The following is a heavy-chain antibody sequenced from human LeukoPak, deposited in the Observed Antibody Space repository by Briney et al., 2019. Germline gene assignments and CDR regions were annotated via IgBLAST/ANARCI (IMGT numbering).Heavy chain of an antibody. D-gene: IGHD5-18*01. J-gene: IGHJ5*02. Sequence: ASVKVSCKASGGTFSSYAISWMRQAPGQGLEWMGGIIPIFGTANYAQKFQGRVTITTDESTSTAYMELSSLRSEDTAVYYCARAWGQLWLMSTWGQGTLVTVSS. CDR2: IIPIFGTA. CDR3: ARAWGQLWLMST. V-gene: IGHV1-69*05. CDR1: GGTFSSYA.